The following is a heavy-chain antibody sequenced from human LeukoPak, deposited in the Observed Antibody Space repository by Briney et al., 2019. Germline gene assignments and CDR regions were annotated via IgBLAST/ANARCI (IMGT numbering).Heavy chain of an antibody. J-gene: IGHJ4*02. V-gene: IGHV3-23*01. CDR1: GFTFSSCA. D-gene: IGHD4-17*01. Sequence: GGSLRLSCAASGFTFSSCAMSWVRQAPGKGLEWVSAISGSGDRTYLADSVKGRFTISRDNSKNTLYLQMNSLRAEDTAVYYCANDYGEHQFDYWGQGTLVTVSS. CDR3: ANDYGEHQFDY. CDR2: ISGSGDRT.